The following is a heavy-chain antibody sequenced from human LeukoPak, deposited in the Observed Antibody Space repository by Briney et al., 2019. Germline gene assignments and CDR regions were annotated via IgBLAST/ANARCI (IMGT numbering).Heavy chain of an antibody. J-gene: IGHJ6*02. CDR1: GFTFSNYA. Sequence: GGSLRLSCAASGFTFSNYAMSWVRQAPGKGLEWVSSISDSGGSTYYADSVKGRFTISRDNSKNTLYLQMNSLRAEDTAVYHCAKESVYYSSGWYLDYWGQGTTVTVSS. CDR2: ISDSGGST. D-gene: IGHD6-19*01. CDR3: AKESVYYSSGWYLDY. V-gene: IGHV3-23*01.